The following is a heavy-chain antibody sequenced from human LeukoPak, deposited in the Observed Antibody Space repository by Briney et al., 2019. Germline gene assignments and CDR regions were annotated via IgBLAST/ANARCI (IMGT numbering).Heavy chain of an antibody. Sequence: ASVKVSCKASGYTFTGYYMHWVRQAPGQGLGLMGRINPNSGGTNYAQKFQGRVTMTRATSISTAYMELSRLRSDDTAVYYCARSKAAAMVDYWGQGTLVTVSS. V-gene: IGHV1-2*06. CDR2: INPNSGGT. J-gene: IGHJ4*02. D-gene: IGHD2-2*01. CDR1: GYTFTGYY. CDR3: ARSKAAAMVDY.